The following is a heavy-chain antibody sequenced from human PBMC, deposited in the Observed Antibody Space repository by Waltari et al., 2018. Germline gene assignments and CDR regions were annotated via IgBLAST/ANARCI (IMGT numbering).Heavy chain of an antibody. CDR3: ARGEGLELPLLDY. CDR1: GFAVSSNY. CDR2: IYSGGST. D-gene: IGHD1-7*01. J-gene: IGHJ4*02. Sequence: EVQLVESGGGLIQPGGSLRLSCAASGFAVSSNYMSWVRQAPGKGVGWVSVIYSGGSTYYADAVKGRFTISRDNSKNTLYLQMNSLRAEDTAVYYCARGEGLELPLLDYWGQGTLVTVSS. V-gene: IGHV3-53*01.